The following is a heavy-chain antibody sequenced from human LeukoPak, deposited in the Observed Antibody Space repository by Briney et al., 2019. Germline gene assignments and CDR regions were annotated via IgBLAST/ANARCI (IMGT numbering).Heavy chain of an antibody. D-gene: IGHD4-23*01. J-gene: IGHJ6*02. CDR3: ARERTTVVTLDYYYGMDV. Sequence: ASVTVSCKASGYSFTGYYIHWVRQAPGQGGEWMGWINPNSGGTKYAQKFQGRLTMTRDTAISTANMELSRLRSDDTAVYYCARERTTVVTLDYYYGMDVWGQGTTVTVSS. CDR2: INPNSGGT. CDR1: GYSFTGYY. V-gene: IGHV1-2*02.